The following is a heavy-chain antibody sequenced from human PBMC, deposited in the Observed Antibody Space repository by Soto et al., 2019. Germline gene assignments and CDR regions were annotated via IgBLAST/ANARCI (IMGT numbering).Heavy chain of an antibody. V-gene: IGHV1-18*01. J-gene: IGHJ6*03. D-gene: IGHD6-19*01. Sequence: ASVKVSCKASGYTFTSYGISWVRQAPGQGLEWMGWISAYNGNTNYAQKLQGRVTMTTDTSTSTAYMELRSLRSDDTAVYYCARVGGSGWPGYYYYYMDVWGKGTTVTVSS. CDR2: ISAYNGNT. CDR3: ARVGGSGWPGYYYYYMDV. CDR1: GYTFTSYG.